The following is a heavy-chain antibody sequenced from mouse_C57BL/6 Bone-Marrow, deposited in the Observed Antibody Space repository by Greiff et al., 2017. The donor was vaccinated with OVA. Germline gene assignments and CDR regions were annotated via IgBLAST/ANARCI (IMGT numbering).Heavy chain of an antibody. V-gene: IGHV1-61*01. J-gene: IGHJ2*01. CDR2: IYPSDSET. Sequence: QVHVKQPGAELVRPGSSVKLSCKASGYTFTSYWMDWVKQRPGQGLEWIGNIYPSDSETHYNQKFKDKATLTVDKSSSTAYMQLSSLTSEDSAVYYCARDWDGGYWGQGTTLTVSS. CDR3: ARDWDGGY. D-gene: IGHD4-1*01. CDR1: GYTFTSYW.